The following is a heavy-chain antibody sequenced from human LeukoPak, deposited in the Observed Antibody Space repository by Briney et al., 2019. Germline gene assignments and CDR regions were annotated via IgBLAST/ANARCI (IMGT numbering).Heavy chain of an antibody. CDR2: MNPNSGNT. D-gene: IGHD6-6*01. Sequence: GASVKVSCKASGYTFTTYDINWVRQATGQGLEWMGWMNPNSGNTGYAQKFQGRVTMTRSTSISTAYMELSSLSSEDTVVYYCARGGIGSSSDIDYWGQGTLVTVSS. CDR1: GYTFTTYD. V-gene: IGHV1-8*01. J-gene: IGHJ4*02. CDR3: ARGGIGSSSDIDY.